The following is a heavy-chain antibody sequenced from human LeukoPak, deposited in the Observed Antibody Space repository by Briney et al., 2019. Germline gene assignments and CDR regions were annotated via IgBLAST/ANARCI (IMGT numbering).Heavy chain of an antibody. CDR1: GGSISSGDYH. CDR3: AREKGVTVSFDY. J-gene: IGHJ4*02. V-gene: IGHV4-30-4*01. CDR2: IYYSGST. D-gene: IGHD4-11*01. Sequence: SSETLSLTCTVSGGSISSGDYHWSWIRQPPGKGLEWIGYIYYSGSTYYNPSLKSRVTISVDTSKNQFSLKLSSVTAADTAVYYCAREKGVTVSFDYWGQGTLVTVSS.